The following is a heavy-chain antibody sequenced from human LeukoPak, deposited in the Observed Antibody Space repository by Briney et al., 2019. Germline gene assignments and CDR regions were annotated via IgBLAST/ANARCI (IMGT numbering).Heavy chain of an antibody. Sequence: GRSLSLSCAASGFTFDDYAMHWVRQAPGKGLEWVSGISWSSGSIGYADSVKGQFTISRDNAKNSLYLQMNSLRAEDTALYYCAKDTDYDSSGRGGSFDYWGQGTLVTVSS. J-gene: IGHJ4*02. CDR3: AKDTDYDSSGRGGSFDY. D-gene: IGHD3-22*01. CDR2: ISWSSGSI. CDR1: GFTFDDYA. V-gene: IGHV3-9*01.